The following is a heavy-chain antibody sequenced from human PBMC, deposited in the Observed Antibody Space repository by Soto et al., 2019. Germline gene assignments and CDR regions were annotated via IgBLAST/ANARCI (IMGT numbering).Heavy chain of an antibody. J-gene: IGHJ6*02. CDR2: VHPSGST. Sequence: SETLSLTCAFFSASPGDHYWAWIRQSPARGLEWIGEVHPSGSTDYNPSLKSRLTLSLDTSKNQFSLKVASVTAADTAVYFCARGKPSGYRFGPRNFFYYGLDVWGPGTTVT. V-gene: IGHV4-34*01. D-gene: IGHD5-18*01. CDR3: ARGKPSGYRFGPRNFFYYGLDV. CDR1: SASPGDHY.